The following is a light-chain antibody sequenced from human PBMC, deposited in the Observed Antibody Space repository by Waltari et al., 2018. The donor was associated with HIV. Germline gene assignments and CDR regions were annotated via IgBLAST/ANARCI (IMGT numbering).Light chain of an antibody. Sequence: QSALTQPPSASGSPGQSVTISCTGTSSDVGGYTHVPWYQQPPGRAPKLMIYDVTKRPSRVPDRFSGSKSGNTASLTVSGLQAEDEADYFCQSYDSSLSDSRVFGGGTKLTVL. CDR2: DVT. CDR1: SSDVGGYTH. J-gene: IGLJ3*02. CDR3: QSYDSSLSDSRV. V-gene: IGLV2-8*01.